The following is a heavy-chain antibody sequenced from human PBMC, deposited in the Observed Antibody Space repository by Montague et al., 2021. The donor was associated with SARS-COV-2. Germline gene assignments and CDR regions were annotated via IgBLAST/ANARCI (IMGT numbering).Heavy chain of an antibody. V-gene: IGHV4-59*01. J-gene: IGHJ6*02. CDR3: ARSGGVYDYVWGSYLRRSTKYGMGV. CDR2: VIA. D-gene: IGHD3-16*01. Sequence: VIANYNPSLKSRVTISVDTSKNQFSLKLSSVTAADTAVYYCARSGGVYDYVWGSYLRRSTKYGMGVWGQGTTVTVAS.